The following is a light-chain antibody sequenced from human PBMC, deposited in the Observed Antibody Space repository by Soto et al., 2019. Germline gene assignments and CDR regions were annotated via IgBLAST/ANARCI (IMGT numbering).Light chain of an antibody. CDR3: SSCGDNDIYV. J-gene: IGLJ1*01. Sequence: QSVLTQPASVSGSPGQSITISCTGTSSDVGSYNLVSWYQQHPGKAPKLMIYEGSKRPSGVSNRFSGSKSGNTASLTVTGLQAEDEADYYCSSCGDNDIYVFGTGTKLTVL. V-gene: IGLV2-14*02. CDR2: EGS. CDR1: SSDVGSYNL.